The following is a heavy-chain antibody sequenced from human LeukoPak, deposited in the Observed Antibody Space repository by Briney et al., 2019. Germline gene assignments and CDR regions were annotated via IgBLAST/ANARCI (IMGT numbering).Heavy chain of an antibody. D-gene: IGHD1-1*01. CDR3: AREVNWRFDY. V-gene: IGHV3-48*03. Sequence: PGGSLRLSCAASGFTFSSYEVHWVRQAPGKGLEWVSYINPSGNTFYYADSVKGRFTISRDNSKNTLYLQMGSLRGEDMAVYYCAREVNWRFDYWGQGTLVTVSS. CDR2: INPSGNTF. CDR1: GFTFSSYE. J-gene: IGHJ4*02.